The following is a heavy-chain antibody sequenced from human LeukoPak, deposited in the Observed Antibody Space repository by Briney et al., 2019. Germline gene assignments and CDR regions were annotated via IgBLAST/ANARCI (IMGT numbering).Heavy chain of an antibody. Sequence: GRSLRLSCAASGFTFSSYAMHWVRQAPGKGLEWVAVISYDGSNKYYADSVKGRFTISRDNSKNTLYLQMNSLRAEDTAVYYCAREYDGDYGRNDYWGQGTLVTVSS. CDR3: AREYDGDYGRNDY. D-gene: IGHD4-17*01. J-gene: IGHJ4*02. CDR2: ISYDGSNK. CDR1: GFTFSSYA. V-gene: IGHV3-30*04.